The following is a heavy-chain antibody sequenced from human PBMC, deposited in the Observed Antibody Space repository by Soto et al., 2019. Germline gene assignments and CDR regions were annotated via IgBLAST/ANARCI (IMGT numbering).Heavy chain of an antibody. V-gene: IGHV4-31*03. CDR3: ARDLPEYDILTGYYPDAFDI. CDR1: GGSISSGGYY. D-gene: IGHD3-9*01. Sequence: SETLSLTCTVSGGSISSGGYYWSWIRQHPGKGLEWIGEIIHSESTKYNPSLKSRVTISVDTSKNQFSLKLSSVTAADTAVYYCARDLPEYDILTGYYPDAFDIWGQGTMVTVSS. J-gene: IGHJ3*02. CDR2: IIHSEST.